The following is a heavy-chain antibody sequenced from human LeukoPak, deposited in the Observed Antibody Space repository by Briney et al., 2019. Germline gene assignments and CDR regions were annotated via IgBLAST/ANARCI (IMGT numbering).Heavy chain of an antibody. CDR1: GFTFSDSW. V-gene: IGHV3-7*01. CDR3: AREKYYASGILYYFDS. Sequence: GGSLRLSCAASGFTFSDSWMSWVRQAPGKGLEWVANIKQDGSEKYYVDSVKGRITISRDNAKKSLYLQMNSLRAEDTAVYYCAREKYYASGILYYFDSWGQGTLVTVSS. J-gene: IGHJ4*02. D-gene: IGHD3-10*01. CDR2: IKQDGSEK.